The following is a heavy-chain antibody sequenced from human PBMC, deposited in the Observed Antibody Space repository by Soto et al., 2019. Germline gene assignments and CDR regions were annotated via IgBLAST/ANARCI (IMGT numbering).Heavy chain of an antibody. Sequence: GESLKISCKGSGYTFSTYWIGWVRQKPGKGLYWMGIIYPGESDIRYSPSFQGQVTISADKSISTAYLQWSSLKASDTAIYYCARQGYGGYTFGAIDYWGQGALVTVSS. CDR1: GYTFSTYW. D-gene: IGHD5-18*01. CDR2: IYPGESDI. J-gene: IGHJ4*02. CDR3: ARQGYGGYTFGAIDY. V-gene: IGHV5-51*01.